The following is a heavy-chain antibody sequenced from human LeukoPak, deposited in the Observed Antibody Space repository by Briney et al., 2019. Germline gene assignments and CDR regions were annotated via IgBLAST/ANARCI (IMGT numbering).Heavy chain of an antibody. CDR3: ARDKAEGPTRLDN. Sequence: PGGSLRLSSATSGFTFSSYWMSWVRQAPGKGLEWVANIKQDGSEEYYVDSVKGRFTISRDNAKNSLYLQMSGLRAEDTAVYYCARDKAEGPTRLDNWGQGTLVTVSS. CDR1: GFTFSSYW. CDR2: IKQDGSEE. V-gene: IGHV3-7*01. D-gene: IGHD1-26*01. J-gene: IGHJ4*02.